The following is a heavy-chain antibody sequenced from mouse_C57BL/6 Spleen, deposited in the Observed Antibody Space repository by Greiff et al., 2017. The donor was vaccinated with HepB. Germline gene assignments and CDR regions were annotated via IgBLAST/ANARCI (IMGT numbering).Heavy chain of an antibody. J-gene: IGHJ2*01. D-gene: IGHD1-1*01. CDR1: GFTFSDAW. V-gene: IGHV6-6*01. CDR3: TSTVVALPFDY. CDR2: IRNKANNHAT. Sequence: EVQGVESGGGLVQPGGSMKLSCAASGFTFSDAWMDWVRQSPEKGLEWVAEIRNKANNHATYYAESVKGRFTISRDDSKSSVYLQMNSLRAEDTGIYYCTSTVVALPFDYWGQGTTLTVSS.